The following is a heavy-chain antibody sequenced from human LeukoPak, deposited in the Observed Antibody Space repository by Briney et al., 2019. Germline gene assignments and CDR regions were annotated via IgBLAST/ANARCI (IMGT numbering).Heavy chain of an antibody. CDR3: ARELSGVYCSSTSCYTPWFDP. CDR1: GGSISSYY. Sequence: SETLSLTCTVSGGSISSYYWSWIRQRAGKGLEWIGRLYTSGSTNYNTSLKSRVTMSVDTSKNQFSLKLSSVTAADTAVYYCARELSGVYCSSTSCYTPWFDPWGQGTLVTVSS. CDR2: LYTSGST. J-gene: IGHJ5*02. V-gene: IGHV4-4*07. D-gene: IGHD2-2*02.